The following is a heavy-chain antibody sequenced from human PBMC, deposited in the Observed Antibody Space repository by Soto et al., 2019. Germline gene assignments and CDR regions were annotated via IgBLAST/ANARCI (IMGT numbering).Heavy chain of an antibody. Sequence: GGSLRLSCAASGFTFSDYYMSWIRQAPGKGLEWVSYISSSGSTIYYADSVKGRFTISRDNAKNSLYLQMNSLRAEDTAVYYCARVTRIVEPDAFDIWGQGTMVTVSS. J-gene: IGHJ3*02. CDR2: ISSSGSTI. CDR1: GFTFSDYY. CDR3: ARVTRIVEPDAFDI. V-gene: IGHV3-11*01. D-gene: IGHD3-22*01.